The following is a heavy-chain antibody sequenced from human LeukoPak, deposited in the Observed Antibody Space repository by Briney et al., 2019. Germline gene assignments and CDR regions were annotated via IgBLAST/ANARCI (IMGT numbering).Heavy chain of an antibody. Sequence: SETLSLTCTVSGGSISSYYWSWIRQPQGKGLEWIGSIYHSGSTYYNPSLKSRVTISVDTSKNQFSLKLSSVTAADTAVYYCARETIDITVTVVVRMGDAFDIWGQGTMITVSS. D-gene: IGHD3-22*01. CDR2: IYHSGST. CDR1: GGSISSYY. J-gene: IGHJ3*02. V-gene: IGHV4-38-2*02. CDR3: ARETIDITVTVVVRMGDAFDI.